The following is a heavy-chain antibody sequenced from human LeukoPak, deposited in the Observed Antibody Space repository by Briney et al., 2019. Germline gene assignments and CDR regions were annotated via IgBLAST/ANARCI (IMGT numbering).Heavy chain of an antibody. CDR3: ARALGYCTNGLCYGGSLPPNFDY. CDR2: MNPNSGNT. D-gene: IGHD2-8*01. J-gene: IGHJ4*02. Sequence: ASVKVSCKASGYTFTSYDINWVRQATGQGLEWMGWMNPNSGNTGYAQKFQGRVTITRNTSISTAYMELSSLRSEDTAVYYCARALGYCTNGLCYGGSLPPNFDYWGQGTLVTVSS. V-gene: IGHV1-8*03. CDR1: GYTFTSYD.